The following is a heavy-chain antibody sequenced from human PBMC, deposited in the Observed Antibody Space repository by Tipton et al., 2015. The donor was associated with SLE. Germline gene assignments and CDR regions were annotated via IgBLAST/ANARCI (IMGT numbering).Heavy chain of an antibody. D-gene: IGHD3-3*01. V-gene: IGHV3-30-3*01. Sequence: SLRLSCAASGFTFSSYAMHWVRQAPGKGLEWVAVISYDGSNKYYADSVKGRFTISRDNSKNTLYLQMNSLRAEDTAVYYCAKDPRLPIFGVRDAFDIWGQGTMVPVPS. CDR3: AKDPRLPIFGVRDAFDI. CDR1: GFTFSSYA. J-gene: IGHJ3*02. CDR2: ISYDGSNK.